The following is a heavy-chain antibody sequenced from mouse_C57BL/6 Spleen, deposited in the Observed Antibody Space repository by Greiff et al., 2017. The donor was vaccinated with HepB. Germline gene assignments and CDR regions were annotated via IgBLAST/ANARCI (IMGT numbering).Heavy chain of an antibody. J-gene: IGHJ2*01. CDR3: ARGGYYVGY. CDR1: GFTFSDYG. D-gene: IGHD1-1*02. V-gene: IGHV5-17*01. CDR2: ISSGRRTI. Sequence: VEFGGCSVKPRGFLKLFCAASGFTFSDYGIHWVRQAPEKGPEWVAYISSGRRTIYYADTVKGRFTISRDNAKHTLFLQVTRLRSEDTAMYYCARGGYYVGYWGQGTTVTGSS.